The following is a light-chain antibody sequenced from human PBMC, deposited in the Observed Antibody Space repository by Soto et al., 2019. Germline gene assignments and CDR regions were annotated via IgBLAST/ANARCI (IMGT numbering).Light chain of an antibody. CDR3: MQGTHWPFT. CDR2: KVS. Sequence: DVVMTQSPLSLPVTLGQPASISCRSSQSLVHSDGNTYLNWFQQRPGQSPRRLIYKVSTRDSGVPDRFVGSGSGTDFTLRISSVEAEDVGVYYCMQGTHWPFTFGHGTKLESK. J-gene: IGKJ2*01. V-gene: IGKV2-30*02. CDR1: QSLVHSDGNTY.